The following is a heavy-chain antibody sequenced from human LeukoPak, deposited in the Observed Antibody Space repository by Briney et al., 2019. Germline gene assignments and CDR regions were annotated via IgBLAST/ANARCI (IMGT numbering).Heavy chain of an antibody. CDR1: GFTLSSYG. Sequence: GGSLRLSCAASGFTLSSYGMHWVRQAPGKGLEWVAVIWYDGSNKYYADSMKGRFTVSRDNSKNTLYLQLNSLRFDDTALYYCARDAATTVAPYGLDVWGQGTTVTVSS. CDR3: ARDAATTVAPYGLDV. D-gene: IGHD4-23*01. J-gene: IGHJ6*02. CDR2: IWYDGSNK. V-gene: IGHV3-30*19.